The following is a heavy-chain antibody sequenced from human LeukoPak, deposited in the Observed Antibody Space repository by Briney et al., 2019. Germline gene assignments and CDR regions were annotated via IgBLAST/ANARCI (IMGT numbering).Heavy chain of an antibody. V-gene: IGHV3-30*18. J-gene: IGHJ6*02. CDR2: ITYDRYYT. D-gene: IGHD3-10*01. CDR1: GFTFSSYG. CDR3: AKELKTMVRGACMDA. Sequence: QPGRSLRLSRAASGFTFSSYGMHWVRQAPGKGVEWGARITYDRYYTYYADYVKDRFTTTSDNSKNTLFLQMNSLRAEDKAVYYCAKELKTMVRGACMDAWGQGTTVTVSS.